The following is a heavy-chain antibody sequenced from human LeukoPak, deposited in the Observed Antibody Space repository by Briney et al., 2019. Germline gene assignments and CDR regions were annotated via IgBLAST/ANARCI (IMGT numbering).Heavy chain of an antibody. V-gene: IGHV4-61*02. J-gene: IGHJ4*02. CDR1: GGSISSGSYY. CDR2: IYSSGST. Sequence: PSETLSLTCTVSGGSISSGSYYWNWIRQPAGKGLEWIGRIYSSGSTNYNPSLKSRVTMSVDTSKNQFSLKLSSVTAADTAVYYCARDLAVLGYFHFDYWGQGTLVTVSS. D-gene: IGHD3-22*01. CDR3: ARDLAVLGYFHFDY.